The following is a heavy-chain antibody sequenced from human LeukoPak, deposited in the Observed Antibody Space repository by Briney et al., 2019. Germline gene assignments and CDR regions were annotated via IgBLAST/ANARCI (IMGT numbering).Heavy chain of an antibody. D-gene: IGHD4-17*01. Sequence: GRSLRLSCAASGFTFSSYGMHWVRQAPGKGLEWVAVISYDGSNKYYADSVKGRFTISRDNAKNSLYLQTNSLRAEDTAVYYCARGCYDYGDPRNSKGLDYWGQGTLVTVSS. CDR1: GFTFSSYG. J-gene: IGHJ4*02. CDR3: ARGCYDYGDPRNSKGLDY. CDR2: ISYDGSNK. V-gene: IGHV3-30*03.